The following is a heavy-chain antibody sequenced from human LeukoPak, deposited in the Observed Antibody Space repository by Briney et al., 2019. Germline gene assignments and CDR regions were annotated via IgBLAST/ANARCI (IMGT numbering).Heavy chain of an antibody. CDR1: GGSTRSGRNH. J-gene: IGHJ6*04. CDR3: ARVLGGYTFFIDN. D-gene: IGHD3-16*02. CDR2: LDEGGRP. V-gene: IGHV4-39*07. Sequence: SETLSLTCSVSGGSTRSGRNHWAWVRQPPGKGLELIGSLDEGGRPYYNAPLKSRVTISEDSSSKQFSLNLSSVTAADTAVYYWARVLGGYTFFIDNWGRGTTVTVSS.